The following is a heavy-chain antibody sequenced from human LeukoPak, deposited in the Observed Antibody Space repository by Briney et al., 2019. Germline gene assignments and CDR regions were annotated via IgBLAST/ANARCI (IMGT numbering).Heavy chain of an antibody. CDR1: GGSINRHY. J-gene: IGHJ6*03. CDR3: AREFPPLRDGYIDV. Sequence: SETLSLTCTVSGGSINRHYWSWIRQAPGKGLEWIGHISYRGSTNYNPSLKSRVTMSVDTSKNQFSLKLTSVTAADTAVYLCAREFPPLRDGYIDVWGKGTTVTVSS. D-gene: IGHD5-24*01. CDR2: ISYRGST. V-gene: IGHV4-59*11.